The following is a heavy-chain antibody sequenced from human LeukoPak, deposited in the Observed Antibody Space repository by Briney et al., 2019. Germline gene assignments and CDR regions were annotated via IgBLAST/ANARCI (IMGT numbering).Heavy chain of an antibody. V-gene: IGHV5-51*01. CDR3: ARLPPDYGGNYYFDY. Sequence: GESLQISCKGSGYSFTSYWIGWVRPLPGKGLEWMGIIYPGDSDTRYSPSFQGQVTISVDKSISTAYLQWSSLKASDTAMYYCARLPPDYGGNYYFDYWGQGTLVTVSS. CDR1: GYSFTSYW. CDR2: IYPGDSDT. J-gene: IGHJ4*02. D-gene: IGHD4-23*01.